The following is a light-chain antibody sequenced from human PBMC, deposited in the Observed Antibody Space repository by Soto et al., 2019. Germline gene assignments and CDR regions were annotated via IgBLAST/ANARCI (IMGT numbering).Light chain of an antibody. CDR2: GAS. CDR1: QSVSSSY. J-gene: IGKJ3*01. V-gene: IGKV3-20*01. Sequence: EIVLTQSPGTLSLSPGERATLSCRASQSVSSSYLAWYQQKPGQAPRLLIYGASSRATGLPDRFSGSGSGTDFTLTISRLEPEDFAAYYCQQYGSSLFTFGPGTKVDIK. CDR3: QQYGSSLFT.